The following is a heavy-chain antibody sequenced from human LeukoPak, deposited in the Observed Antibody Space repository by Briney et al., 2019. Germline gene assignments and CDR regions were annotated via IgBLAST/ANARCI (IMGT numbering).Heavy chain of an antibody. J-gene: IGHJ4*02. Sequence: SETLSLTCTVSGGSISNYYWSWIRQPPGKGLEWIGHIYYSGTTNYNPSLKSRVTISVDTSKNQFSLKLNSVTAADTAVYYCARGVYIAAAQYGYWGQGTLVTVSS. CDR2: IYYSGTT. V-gene: IGHV4-59*01. CDR1: GGSISNYY. CDR3: ARGVYIAAAQYGY. D-gene: IGHD6-13*01.